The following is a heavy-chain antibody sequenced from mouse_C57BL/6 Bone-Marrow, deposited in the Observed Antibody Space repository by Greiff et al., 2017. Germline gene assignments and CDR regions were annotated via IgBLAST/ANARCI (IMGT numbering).Heavy chain of an antibody. Sequence: EVQGVESGGGLVKPGGSLKLSCAASGFTFSSYAMSWVRQTPEKRLEWVATLSDGGRYTYYPDNVKGRFTISRDNAKNNLYLQMSHLKSEDTAMYYCAREVTYDVWGTGTTVTVSS. CDR1: GFTFSSYA. D-gene: IGHD2-12*01. CDR2: LSDGGRYT. V-gene: IGHV5-4*01. CDR3: AREVTYDV. J-gene: IGHJ1*03.